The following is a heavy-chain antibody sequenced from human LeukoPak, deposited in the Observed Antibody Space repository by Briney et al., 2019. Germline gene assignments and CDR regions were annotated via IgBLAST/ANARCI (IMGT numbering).Heavy chain of an antibody. CDR2: INPNSGGT. CDR3: ARDSYYDSNWFDP. CDR1: GYTFTGYY. D-gene: IGHD3-22*01. Sequence: ASVKVSCKASGYTFTGYYMHWVRQAPGQGLEWMGWINPNSGGTNYAQKFQGRVTMTRDTSISTAYMELSRLRSDDTAVYYCARDSYYDSNWFDPWGQGTLVTVSS. J-gene: IGHJ5*02. V-gene: IGHV1-2*02.